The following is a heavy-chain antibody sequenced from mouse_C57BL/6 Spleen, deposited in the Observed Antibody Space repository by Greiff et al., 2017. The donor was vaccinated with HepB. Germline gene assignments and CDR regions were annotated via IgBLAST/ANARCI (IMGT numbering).Heavy chain of an antibody. J-gene: IGHJ2*01. CDR1: GYTFTDYY. Sequence: EVQLQQSGPVLVKPGASVKMSCKASGYTFTDYYMNWVKQSHGKSLEWIGVINPYNGGTSYNQKFKGKATLTVDKSSSTAYMELNSLTSEDSAVYYCARRYYGSSYFDYWGQGTTLTVSS. CDR2: INPYNGGT. CDR3: ARRYYGSSYFDY. D-gene: IGHD1-1*01. V-gene: IGHV1-19*01.